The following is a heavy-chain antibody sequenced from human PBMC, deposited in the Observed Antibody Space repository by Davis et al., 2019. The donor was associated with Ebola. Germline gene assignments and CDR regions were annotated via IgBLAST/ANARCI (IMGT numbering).Heavy chain of an antibody. Sequence: ESLKISCAASGFTFSSYWMSWVRQAPGKGLEWVANIKQDGSEKYYVDSVKGRFTISRDNAKNSLYLQMNSLRAEDTAVYYCARDQISSYGYSYWGQGTLVTVSS. V-gene: IGHV3-7*03. D-gene: IGHD5-18*01. J-gene: IGHJ4*02. CDR1: GFTFSSYW. CDR3: ARDQISSYGYSY. CDR2: IKQDGSEK.